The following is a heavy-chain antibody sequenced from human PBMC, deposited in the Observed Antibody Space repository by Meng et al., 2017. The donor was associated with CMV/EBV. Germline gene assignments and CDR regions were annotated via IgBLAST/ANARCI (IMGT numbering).Heavy chain of an antibody. J-gene: IGHJ4*02. D-gene: IGHD2-2*02. V-gene: IGHV1-8*02. Sequence: ASVKVSCKASGYTFTSYDINWVRQAPGQGLEWMGWMNPNSGNTGYAQKFQGRVTMTRNTSISTAYMELSSLRSEDTAVYYCAREVGYCSSTSCYKGDYWGQGTLVTVSS. CDR2: MNPNSGNT. CDR3: AREVGYCSSTSCYKGDY. CDR1: GYTFTSYD.